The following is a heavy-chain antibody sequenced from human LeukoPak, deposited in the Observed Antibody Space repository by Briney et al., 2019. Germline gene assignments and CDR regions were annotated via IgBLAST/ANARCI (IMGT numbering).Heavy chain of an antibody. CDR2: IYHSGST. D-gene: IGHD3-3*01. CDR3: ARVPLEWLPSTAFDI. V-gene: IGHV4-30-2*01. CDR1: GGSISSGGYY. J-gene: IGHJ3*02. Sequence: PSETLSLTCTVSGGSISSGGYYWSWIRQPPGKGLEWIGYIYHSGSTYYNPSLKSRVTISVDRSKNQFSLKLSSVTAADTAVYYCARVPLEWLPSTAFDIWGQGTMVTVSS.